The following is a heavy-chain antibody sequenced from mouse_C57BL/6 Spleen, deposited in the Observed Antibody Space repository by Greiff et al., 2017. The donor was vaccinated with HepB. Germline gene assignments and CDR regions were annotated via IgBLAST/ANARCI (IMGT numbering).Heavy chain of an antibody. CDR1: GYSFTSYY. CDR3: ARSGGNPAWFAY. CDR2: IYPGSGNT. V-gene: IGHV1-66*01. D-gene: IGHD2-1*01. Sequence: VKVVESGPELVKPGASVKISCKASGYSFTSYYIHWVKQRPGQGLEWIGWIYPGSGNTKYNEKFKGKATLTADTSSSTAYMQLSSLTSEDSAVYYCARSGGNPAWFAYWGQGTLVTVSA. J-gene: IGHJ3*01.